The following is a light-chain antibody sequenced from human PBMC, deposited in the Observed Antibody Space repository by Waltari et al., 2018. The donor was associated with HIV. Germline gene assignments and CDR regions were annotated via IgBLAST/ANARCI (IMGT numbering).Light chain of an antibody. CDR2: YYS. CDR1: NIGSKS. J-gene: IGLJ1*01. V-gene: IGLV3-21*04. Sequence: SYVLAQPPSVSVAPGKTARITCGGNNIGSKSVHWYQQKPGQAPVVVIYYYSARPSGIPERFSGSNSGNTATLSISRVEAGDEADYYCQVWDSSSDAYVFGTGTKVTVL. CDR3: QVWDSSSDAYV.